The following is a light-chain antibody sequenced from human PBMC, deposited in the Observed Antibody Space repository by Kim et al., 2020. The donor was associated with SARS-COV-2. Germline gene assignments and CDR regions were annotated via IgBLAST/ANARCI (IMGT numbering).Light chain of an antibody. V-gene: IGKV3-15*01. Sequence: EIVMTQSPATLSVSPGERATLSCRASQSVSSKLGWYQQKPGQAPRLLIYGASTRATGIPARFSGSGAGTEFTLTISSLQSEDFALYYLQQWDAWPYTFGQGTKLESK. J-gene: IGKJ2*01. CDR2: GAS. CDR3: QQWDAWPYT. CDR1: QSVSSK.